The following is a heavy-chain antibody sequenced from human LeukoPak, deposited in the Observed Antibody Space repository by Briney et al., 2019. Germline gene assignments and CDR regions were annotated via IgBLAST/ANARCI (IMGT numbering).Heavy chain of an antibody. CDR2: IPYDGSNK. CDR1: GFTFSSYG. J-gene: IGHJ4*02. Sequence: PGGSLRLSCAASGFTFSSYGMHWVRQAPGKGLEWVAFIPYDGSNKYYADSVKGRFTISRDSSKNTLYLQMNSLRAEDTAVYYCAKDMYFDYWGQGTLVTVSS. V-gene: IGHV3-30*02. CDR3: AKDMYFDY.